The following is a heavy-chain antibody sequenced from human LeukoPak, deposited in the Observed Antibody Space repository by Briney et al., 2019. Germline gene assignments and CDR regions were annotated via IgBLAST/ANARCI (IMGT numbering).Heavy chain of an antibody. J-gene: IGHJ5*02. CDR2: MYYSGST. D-gene: IGHD3-22*01. CDR3: ARPYYYDSRIDP. CDR1: GGSISSGDYY. Sequence: SQTPSLTCTVSGGSISSGDYYWSWIRQPPGKGLEWIAYMYYSGSTYYNPSLKSRVTMSADTSKNQLSLKLSSVTAADTAVYYCARPYYYDSRIDPWGQGILVTVSS. V-gene: IGHV4-30-4*01.